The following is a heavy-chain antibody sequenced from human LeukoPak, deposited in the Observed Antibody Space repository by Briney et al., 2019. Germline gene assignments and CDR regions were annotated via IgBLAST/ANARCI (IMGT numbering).Heavy chain of an antibody. V-gene: IGHV4-39*07. CDR1: GGSISSSSYY. CDR3: ARVGCSSTSCYPYYYYGMDV. Sequence: SETLSLTCTVSGGSISSSSYYWGWIRQPPGKGLEWIGSIYYSGSTYYNPSLKSRVTISVDTSKNQFSLKLSSVTAADTAVYYCARVGCSSTSCYPYYYYGMDVWGQGTTVTVSS. J-gene: IGHJ6*02. D-gene: IGHD2-2*01. CDR2: IYYSGST.